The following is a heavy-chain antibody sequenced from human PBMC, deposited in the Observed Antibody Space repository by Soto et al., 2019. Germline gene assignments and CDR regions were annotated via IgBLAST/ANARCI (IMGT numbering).Heavy chain of an antibody. CDR2: ISAYNGNK. CDR3: ARLPRVLATTYAFDI. J-gene: IGHJ3*02. V-gene: IGHV1-18*01. CDR1: GYTFTSYG. Sequence: QVQLVQSGAEVKKPGASVKVSCKASGYTFTSYGISWVRQAPGQGLEWMGWISAYNGNKNYAQKIKGRVNMTTDTSTSTAYMELRSLRSDDTAVYYCARLPRVLATTYAFDIWGQGTLVTVSS. D-gene: IGHD5-12*01.